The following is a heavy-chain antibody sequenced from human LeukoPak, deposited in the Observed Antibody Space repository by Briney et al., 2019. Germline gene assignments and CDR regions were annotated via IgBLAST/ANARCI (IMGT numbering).Heavy chain of an antibody. CDR2: IYHSGST. D-gene: IGHD4-17*01. Sequence: PSETLSLTCTVSGYSISSGYYWGWIRQPPGKGLEWIGSIYHSGSTYYNPSLKSRVTISVDTSKNQLSLKLSSVTAADTAVYYCARSRGGFGDYGSWFDPWGQGTLVTVSS. CDR3: ARSRGGFGDYGSWFDP. V-gene: IGHV4-38-2*02. J-gene: IGHJ5*02. CDR1: GYSISSGYY.